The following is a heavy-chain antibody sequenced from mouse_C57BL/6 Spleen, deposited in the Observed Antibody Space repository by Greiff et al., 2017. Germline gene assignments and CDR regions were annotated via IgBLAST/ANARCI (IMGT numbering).Heavy chain of an antibody. V-gene: IGHV1-55*01. J-gene: IGHJ4*01. CDR2: IYPGSGST. Sequence: VQLQQPGAELVKPGASVKMSCKASGYTFTNYWITWVKQRPGQGLEWIGDIYPGSGSTNYNEKFKGKATLTVDTSSSTAYMQLSSLTSEDSAVYYCARMGGTVVARGCAMDYWGQGTSVTVSS. CDR1: GYTFTNYW. CDR3: ARMGGTVVARGCAMDY. D-gene: IGHD1-1*01.